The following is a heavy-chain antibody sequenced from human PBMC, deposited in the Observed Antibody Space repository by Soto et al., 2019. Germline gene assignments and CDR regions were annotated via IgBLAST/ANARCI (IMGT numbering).Heavy chain of an antibody. J-gene: IGHJ4*02. V-gene: IGHV4-31*03. CDR1: GGSIRSGGYY. Sequence: SETLSITCTVSGGSIRSGGYYWSWIRQHPGKGLEWIGYIYYSGSTYYNPSLKSRVTISVDTSKNQFSLKLSSVTAADTAVYYCARDLPYSYGYFDYWGQGTLVTVSS. D-gene: IGHD5-18*01. CDR2: IYYSGST. CDR3: ARDLPYSYGYFDY.